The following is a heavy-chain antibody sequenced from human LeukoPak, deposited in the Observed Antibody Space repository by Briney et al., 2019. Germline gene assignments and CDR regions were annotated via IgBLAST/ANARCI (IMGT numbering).Heavy chain of an antibody. D-gene: IGHD3-10*01. V-gene: IGHV4-59*01. CDR3: ATEGDYFDSGTFYKTFDI. CDR1: GGSISSYY. CDR2: ISYSGST. Sequence: SETLSLTCTVSGGSISSYYWSWIRQPPGKGLEWIGYISYSGSTNYSPSLKSRVTISLDTTKSQFSLRLSSVTAADTAVYYCATEGDYFDSGTFYKTFDIWGRGTVVTVSS. J-gene: IGHJ3*02.